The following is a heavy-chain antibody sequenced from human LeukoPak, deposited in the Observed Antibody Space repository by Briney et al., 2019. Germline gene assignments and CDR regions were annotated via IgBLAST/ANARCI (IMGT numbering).Heavy chain of an antibody. CDR3: ARRDYYDGGMDV. D-gene: IGHD3-22*01. J-gene: IGHJ6*02. V-gene: IGHV4-59*08. Sequence: SETLSLTCTVSGGSISSYYWSWIRQPPGKGLEWIGYIYYSGSTNYNPSLKSRVTISVDTSKNQFSLKLSSVTAADTAVYYCARRDYYDGGMDVWGQGTTVTVSS. CDR1: GGSISSYY. CDR2: IYYSGST.